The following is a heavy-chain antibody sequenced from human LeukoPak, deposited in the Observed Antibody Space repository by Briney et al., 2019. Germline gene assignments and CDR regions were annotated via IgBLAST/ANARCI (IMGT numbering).Heavy chain of an antibody. J-gene: IGHJ3*02. CDR2: IYYSGST. Sequence: SETLSLTCTVSGGSISSYYWSWIRQPPGKGLEWIGYIYYSGSTYYNPSLKSRVTISVDTSKNQFSLKLNSVTAADTAVYYCARDGRGVIINGGAFDIWGQGTMVTVSS. V-gene: IGHV4-59*12. CDR3: ARDGRGVIINGGAFDI. CDR1: GGSISSYY. D-gene: IGHD3-10*01.